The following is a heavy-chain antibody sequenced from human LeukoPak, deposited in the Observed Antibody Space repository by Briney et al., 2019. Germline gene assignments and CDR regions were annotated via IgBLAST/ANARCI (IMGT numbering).Heavy chain of an antibody. CDR1: GFTFSSYW. CDR3: ARAVVVVPAL. Sequence: PGGSLRLSCAASGFTFSSYWMHWVRQAPGKGLVWVSCINTDGSSTSYADSVKGRFTISRDNAKNTLYLQMNSLRAEDTAVYYCARAVVVVPALWGQGTLVTASS. D-gene: IGHD2-2*01. J-gene: IGHJ4*02. V-gene: IGHV3-74*01. CDR2: INTDGSST.